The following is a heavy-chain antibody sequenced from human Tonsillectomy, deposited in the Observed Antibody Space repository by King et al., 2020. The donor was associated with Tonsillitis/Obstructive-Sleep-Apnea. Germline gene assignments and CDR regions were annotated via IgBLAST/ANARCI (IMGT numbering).Heavy chain of an antibody. Sequence: VQLVESGGGLVKPGGSPRLSCAASGFTFSDYYMSWIRQAPGKGLIWVSYISSSGSAIYYADSVKGRFTISRDIAKNSLYLQMNSLRAEDTAVYYCAGGYSGSWPSHYYYYMDVWGKGTGVTVPS. CDR3: AGGYSGSWPSHYYYYMDV. CDR1: GFTFSDYY. J-gene: IGHJ6*03. V-gene: IGHV3-11*01. CDR2: ISSSGSAI. D-gene: IGHD6-13*01.